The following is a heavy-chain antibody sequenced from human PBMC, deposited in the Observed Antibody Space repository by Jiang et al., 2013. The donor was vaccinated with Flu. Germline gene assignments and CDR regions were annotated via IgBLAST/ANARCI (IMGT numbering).Heavy chain of an antibody. CDR2: IIPIFGTA. Sequence: SGAEVKKPGSSVKVSCKASGGTFSSYAISWVRQAPGQGLEWMGGIIPIFGTANYAQKFQGRVTITADESTSTAYMELSSLRSEDTAVYYCARDGVVVVPAAISWFDPWGQGTLVTVSS. CDR1: GGTFSSYA. J-gene: IGHJ5*02. V-gene: IGHV1-69*01. CDR3: ARDGVVVVPAAISWFDP. D-gene: IGHD2-2*02.